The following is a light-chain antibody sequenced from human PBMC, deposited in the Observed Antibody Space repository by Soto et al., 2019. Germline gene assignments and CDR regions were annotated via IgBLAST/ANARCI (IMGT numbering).Light chain of an antibody. J-gene: IGKJ2*01. V-gene: IGKV1-5*03. CDR1: QSVDSW. Sequence: DVQLTQSPSTLSASVGDTVTITCRASQSVDSWSAWYQQKTGKAPKLIIYKASILETDVPSRFSGGGSGTEFTLSISGLQPDDLATYYCQQYTGYPKTFGQGTKLEI. CDR3: QQYTGYPKT. CDR2: KAS.